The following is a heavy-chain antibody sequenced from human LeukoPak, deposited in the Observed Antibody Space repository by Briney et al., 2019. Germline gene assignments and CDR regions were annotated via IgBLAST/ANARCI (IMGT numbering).Heavy chain of an antibody. V-gene: IGHV3-7*03. Sequence: PGGSLRLSCAASGFTFSSYWMSWVRQAPGKGLEWVANIKQDGREKYYVDSVKGRFTISRDNAKNSLYLQMNSLRAEDTAVYYCARYSGSYEVNYYYYYGMDVWGQGTTVTVSS. CDR1: GFTFSSYW. CDR2: IKQDGREK. CDR3: ARYSGSYEVNYYYYYGMDV. J-gene: IGHJ6*02. D-gene: IGHD1-26*01.